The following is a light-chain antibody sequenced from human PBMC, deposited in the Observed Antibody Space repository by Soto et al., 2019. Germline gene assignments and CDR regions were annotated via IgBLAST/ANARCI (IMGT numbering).Light chain of an antibody. CDR1: QSVSSSY. J-gene: IGKJ4*01. CDR2: GAS. V-gene: IGKV3-20*01. CDR3: HQYGSSPLT. Sequence: EIVLTQSPGTLSLSPGERATLCCRASQSVSSSYLAWYQQKPGQAPRLLIYGASSRATGIPDRFSGSGSGTDFTLTISRLEPEDFVVYYCHQYGSSPLTFGGGTKVDIK.